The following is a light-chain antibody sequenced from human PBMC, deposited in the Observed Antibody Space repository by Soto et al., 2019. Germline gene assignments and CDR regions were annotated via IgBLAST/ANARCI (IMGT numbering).Light chain of an antibody. J-gene: IGKJ1*01. CDR3: QQYGSWT. CDR2: GAS. CDR1: ESVSTN. Sequence: EIVMTQSPATLSLSPGERATLSCRASESVSTNLAWYQQKAGQAPRLLIYGASSRATGIPDRFSGSGSGTDFTLTISRLEPEDFAVYYCQQYGSWTFGQGTKVDI. V-gene: IGKV3-20*01.